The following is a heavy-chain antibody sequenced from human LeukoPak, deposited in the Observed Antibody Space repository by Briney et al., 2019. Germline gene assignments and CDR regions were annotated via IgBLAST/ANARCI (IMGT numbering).Heavy chain of an antibody. D-gene: IGHD6-13*01. CDR2: INQDGSEK. J-gene: IGHJ4*02. Sequence: GGSLRLSCAAAGFTFSSYWMSWVRQAAGKGREWVANINQDGSEKYYVDSVKCRFTISRDNANNSLYLQMNSLRAEDTAVYYCARDRVWTVLYWGQGTLVTVSS. CDR3: ARDRVWTVLY. V-gene: IGHV3-7*01. CDR1: GFTFSSYW.